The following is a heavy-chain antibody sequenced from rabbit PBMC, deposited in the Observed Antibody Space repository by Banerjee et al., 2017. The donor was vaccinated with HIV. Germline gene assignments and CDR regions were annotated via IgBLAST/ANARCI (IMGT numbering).Heavy chain of an antibody. CDR3: ARRIAGSSDYTALNL. CDR2: IYTSSGST. Sequence: QSLEESGGDLVKPGASLTLTCTASGLDFSSSYWICWVRQAPGKGLEWIGCIYTSSGSTWYASWAKGRFTISKTSSTTVTLQMTGLTAADTATYFCARRIAGSSDYTALNLWGPGTLVTVS. D-gene: IGHD8-1*01. V-gene: IGHV1S40*01. CDR1: GLDFSSSYW. J-gene: IGHJ4*01.